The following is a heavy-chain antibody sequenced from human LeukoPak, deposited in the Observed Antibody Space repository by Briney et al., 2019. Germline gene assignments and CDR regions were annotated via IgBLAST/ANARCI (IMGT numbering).Heavy chain of an antibody. CDR2: INWNGGST. Sequence: GGSLRLSCAASGFTFDDYGMSWVRQAPGKGLEWVSGINWNGGSTGYADSVKGRFTISRDNAKNSLYLQMNSLRAEDTAVYYCAKGLRFLEWLLFTPFDYWGQGTLVTVSS. CDR3: AKGLRFLEWLLFTPFDY. V-gene: IGHV3-20*04. D-gene: IGHD3-3*01. CDR1: GFTFDDYG. J-gene: IGHJ4*02.